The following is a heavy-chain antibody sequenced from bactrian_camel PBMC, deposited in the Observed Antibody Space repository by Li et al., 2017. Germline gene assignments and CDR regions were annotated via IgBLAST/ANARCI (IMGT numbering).Heavy chain of an antibody. CDR2: LYTATGGFTT. CDR3: AADRSWYALARSGRPNY. Sequence: LVESGGDSVQTGGSLTLSCANSGYTGSKYCLAWFRQAPGKERERVASLYTATGGFTTYYADSVKGRFTISQDNAKNTLYLQMNSLKPEDTSMYYCAADRSWYALARSGRPNYWGQGTQVTVS. D-gene: IGHD6*01. CDR1: GYTGSKYC. J-gene: IGHJ4*01. V-gene: IGHV3S1*01.